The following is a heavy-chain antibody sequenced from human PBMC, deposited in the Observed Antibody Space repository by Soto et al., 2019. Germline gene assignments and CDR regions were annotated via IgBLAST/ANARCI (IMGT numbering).Heavy chain of an antibody. CDR1: GGSFSAYY. CDR3: ARGRFLYSSSRNLNWFDP. V-gene: IGHV4-34*01. D-gene: IGHD6-13*01. CDR2: INHSGST. Sequence: WETLSLTCAVYGGSFSAYYWSWIRQPPGKGLEWIGEINHSGSTNYNPSLKSRVTISVDTSKNQFSLKLSSVTAADTAVYYCARGRFLYSSSRNLNWFDPWGQGTLVTVS. J-gene: IGHJ5*02.